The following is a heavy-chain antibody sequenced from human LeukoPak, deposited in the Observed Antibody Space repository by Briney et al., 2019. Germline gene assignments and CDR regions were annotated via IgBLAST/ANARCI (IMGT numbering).Heavy chain of an antibody. CDR3: AKDPGY. CDR1: GSTFSSTW. V-gene: IGHV3-74*01. J-gene: IGHJ4*02. Sequence: GGSLRLSCAASGSTFSSTWMHWVRQVPGKGLVWVSRISSDGRSTSYADSVKGRFSISRDNSKNTLYLQMNSLRAEDTAVYYCAKDPGYWGQGTLVTVSS. CDR2: ISSDGRST.